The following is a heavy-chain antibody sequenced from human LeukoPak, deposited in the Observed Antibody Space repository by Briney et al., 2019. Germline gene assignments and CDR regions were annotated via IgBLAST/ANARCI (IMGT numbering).Heavy chain of an antibody. V-gene: IGHV4-59*08. J-gene: IGHJ1*01. D-gene: IGHD3-22*01. CDR2: IYYSGST. CDR1: GGSISSYY. CDR3: ARAGSSSGYYPLGEYFQH. Sequence: SETLSLTCTVSGGSISSYYWSWIRQPPGRGLEWIGYIYYSGSTNYNPSLKSRVTISVDTSKNQFSLKLSSVTAADTAVYYCARAGSSSGYYPLGEYFQHWGQGTLVTVSS.